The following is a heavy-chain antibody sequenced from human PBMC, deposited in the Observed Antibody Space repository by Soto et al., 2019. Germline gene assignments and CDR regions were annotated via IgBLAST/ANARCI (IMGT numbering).Heavy chain of an antibody. CDR3: ARWPIWFDP. CDR1: GGSVSSGSYY. J-gene: IGHJ5*02. CDR2: ISYSGST. Sequence: QVQLQESGPGLVKPSETLSLTCTVSGGSVSSGSYYWSWIRQPPGKGLEWIGYISYSGSTNYNPSLVSPVTISVATSKNQFSMKLSSVTAAATAVNYCARWPIWFDPWGQGTLVTVSS. V-gene: IGHV4-61*01.